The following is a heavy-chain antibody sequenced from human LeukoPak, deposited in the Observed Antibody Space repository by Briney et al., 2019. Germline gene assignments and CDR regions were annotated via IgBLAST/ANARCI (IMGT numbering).Heavy chain of an antibody. V-gene: IGHV3-30*19. CDR1: GFTFSSYG. CDR2: ISHDGGNK. D-gene: IGHD1-1*01. Sequence: GGSLRLSCAASGFTFSSYGMHWVRQAPGKGLEWVAVISHDGGNKYFADSVKGRFTISRDNSKNTLYLQMNSLRPEDTAVYYCAKDREGWGGTSHYFMDVWGKGTTVTVSS. J-gene: IGHJ6*03. CDR3: AKDREGWGGTSHYFMDV.